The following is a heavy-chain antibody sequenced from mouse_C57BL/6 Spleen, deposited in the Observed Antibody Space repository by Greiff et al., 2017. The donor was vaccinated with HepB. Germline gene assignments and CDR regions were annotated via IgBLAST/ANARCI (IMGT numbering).Heavy chain of an antibody. J-gene: IGHJ3*01. CDR1: GFTFSDAW. CDR3: TRPIYYGNYFAY. Sequence: EVHLVESGGGLVQPGGSMKLSCAASGFTFSDAWMDWVRQSPEKGLEWVAEIRNKANNHATYYAESVKGRFTISRDDSKSSVYLQMNSLRAEDTGIYYCTRPIYYGNYFAYWGQGTLVTVSA. V-gene: IGHV6-6*01. D-gene: IGHD2-1*01. CDR2: IRNKANNHAT.